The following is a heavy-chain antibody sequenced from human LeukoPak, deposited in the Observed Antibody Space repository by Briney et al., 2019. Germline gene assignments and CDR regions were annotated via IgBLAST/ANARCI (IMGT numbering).Heavy chain of an antibody. Sequence: GGSLRPSCAASGFTFSSYAMSWVRQAPGKGLEWVSAISGSGGSTYYADSVKGRFTISRDNSKNTLYLQMNSLRAEDTAVYYCAKDLSISGWQDFDYWGQGTLVTVSS. J-gene: IGHJ4*02. CDR3: AKDLSISGWQDFDY. V-gene: IGHV3-23*01. CDR2: ISGSGGST. CDR1: GFTFSSYA. D-gene: IGHD6-19*01.